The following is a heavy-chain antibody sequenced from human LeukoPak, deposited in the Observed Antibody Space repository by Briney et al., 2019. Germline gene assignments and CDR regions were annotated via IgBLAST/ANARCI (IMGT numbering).Heavy chain of an antibody. V-gene: IGHV3-9*01. J-gene: IGHJ4*02. CDR1: GFPFSSYA. D-gene: IGHD6-19*01. Sequence: GGSLRLSCAASGFPFSSYAMSWVRQAPGKGLEWVSGISWNSGSIGYADSVKGRFTISRDNAKNSLYLQMNSLRAEDTALYYCAKEDTVAGFDYWGQGTLVTVSS. CDR3: AKEDTVAGFDY. CDR2: ISWNSGSI.